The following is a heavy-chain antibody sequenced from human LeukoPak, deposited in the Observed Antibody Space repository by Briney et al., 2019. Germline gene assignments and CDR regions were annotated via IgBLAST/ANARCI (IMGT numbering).Heavy chain of an antibody. CDR1: GFTVSSNY. J-gene: IGHJ4*02. CDR3: ARNGQWLDGYYFDY. Sequence: TGGSLRLSCAASGFTVSSNYMSWVRQAPGKGLEWVSVIYSGGSTYYADSVKGRFTISRDNSKNTLYLQMNSLRAEDTAVYYCARNGQWLDGYYFDYWGQGTLVTVSS. D-gene: IGHD6-19*01. V-gene: IGHV3-53*01. CDR2: IYSGGST.